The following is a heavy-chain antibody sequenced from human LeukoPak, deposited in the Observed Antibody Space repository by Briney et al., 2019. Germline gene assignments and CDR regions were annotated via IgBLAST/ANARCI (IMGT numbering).Heavy chain of an antibody. CDR3: AREISRTGAFDI. V-gene: IGHV3-53*05. CDR2: IYSGGST. J-gene: IGHJ3*02. CDR1: GFTVSSNY. Sequence: GGSLRLSCAASGFTVSSNYMSWVRQAPGKGLEWVSVIYSGGSTYYTDSVKGRFTISRDNSKNTLYLQMNSLRAEDTAVYYCAREISRTGAFDIWGQGTMVTVSS. D-gene: IGHD3-3*02.